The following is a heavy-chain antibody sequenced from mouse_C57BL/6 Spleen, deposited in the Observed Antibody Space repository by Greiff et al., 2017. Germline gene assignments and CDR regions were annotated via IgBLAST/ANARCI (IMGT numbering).Heavy chain of an antibody. CDR2: IHPNSGST. V-gene: IGHV1-64*01. CDR3: ARSRGTAQSSFAY. Sequence: QVQLKQPGAELVKPGASVKLSCKASGYTFTSYWMHWVKQRPGQGLEWIGLIHPNSGSTNYNEKFKSKATLTVDKSSSTAYMQLSSLTSEASAVYYCARSRGTAQSSFAYWGQGTLVTVSA. J-gene: IGHJ3*01. D-gene: IGHD3-2*02. CDR1: GYTFTSYW.